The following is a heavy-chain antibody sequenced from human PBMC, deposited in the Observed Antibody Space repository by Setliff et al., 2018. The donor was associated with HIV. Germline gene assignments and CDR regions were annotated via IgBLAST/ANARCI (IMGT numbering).Heavy chain of an antibody. CDR2: ISPNNGDT. CDR3: ARQFSNSFDS. Sequence: ASVKVSCKASGYNFIDYGINWVRQAPGQGLEWMGWISPNNGDTNIPQTFQGRVTMTRDTSINAAYLDLSGLTSDDTAVYYCARQFSNSFDSWGQGTLVTVSS. D-gene: IGHD7-27*01. J-gene: IGHJ4*02. V-gene: IGHV1-2*02. CDR1: GYNFIDYG.